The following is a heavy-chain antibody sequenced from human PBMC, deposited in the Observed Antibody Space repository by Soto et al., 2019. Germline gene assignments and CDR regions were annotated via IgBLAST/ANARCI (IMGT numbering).Heavy chain of an antibody. Sequence: PSETLSLTCTVSGGSISSYYWSWIRQPPGKGLEWIGYIYYSGSTNYNPSLKSRVTISVDTSKNQFSLKLSSVTAADTAVYYCARGYDFWSGPLSWFDPWGQGTLVTVSS. J-gene: IGHJ5*02. CDR1: GGSISSYY. V-gene: IGHV4-59*01. D-gene: IGHD3-3*01. CDR2: IYYSGST. CDR3: ARGYDFWSGPLSWFDP.